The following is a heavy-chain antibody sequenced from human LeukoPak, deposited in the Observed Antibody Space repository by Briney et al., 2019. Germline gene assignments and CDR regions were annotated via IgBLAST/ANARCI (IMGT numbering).Heavy chain of an antibody. CDR2: IYTSGST. CDR1: GGSISSGRYY. J-gene: IGHJ4*02. Sequence: SETLSLTCTVSGGSISSGRYYWSWIRQPAGKGLEWIGRIYTSGSTNYNPSLKSRVTISVDTSKNQFSLKLSSVTAADTAVYYCARDEVRADYFDYWGQGTLVTVSS. V-gene: IGHV4-61*02. CDR3: ARDEVRADYFDY. D-gene: IGHD3-10*01.